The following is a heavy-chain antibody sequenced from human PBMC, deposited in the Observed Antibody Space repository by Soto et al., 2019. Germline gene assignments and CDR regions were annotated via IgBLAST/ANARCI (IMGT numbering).Heavy chain of an antibody. CDR2: ISAYNGNT. CDR1: CYTFTSYG. J-gene: IGHJ6*02. Sequence: SAKVSCKASCYTFTSYGLSWVRQAPGQGLEWMGWISAYNGNTNYAQKLQGRVTMTTDTSTSTAYMELRSLRSDDTAVYYCARRYDDFWSGYVYYYYYGMDVWGQGTTVTVSS. CDR3: ARRYDDFWSGYVYYYYYGMDV. D-gene: IGHD3-3*01. V-gene: IGHV1-18*04.